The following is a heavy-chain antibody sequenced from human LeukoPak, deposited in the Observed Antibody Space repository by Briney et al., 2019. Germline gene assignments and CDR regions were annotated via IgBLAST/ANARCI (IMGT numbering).Heavy chain of an antibody. D-gene: IGHD1-26*01. J-gene: IGHJ4*02. Sequence: PSQTLSPTFTVSGGSISSYYSSSIRQPARKGLGLIGRIYTSGSTNYNAYLKSRVSMSVDTSKNQFSLKLSSVTAADTAVFYCARENSGSYREFDYWGQGTLVTVSS. CDR1: GGSISSYY. CDR3: ARENSGSYREFDY. V-gene: IGHV4-4*07. CDR2: IYTSGST.